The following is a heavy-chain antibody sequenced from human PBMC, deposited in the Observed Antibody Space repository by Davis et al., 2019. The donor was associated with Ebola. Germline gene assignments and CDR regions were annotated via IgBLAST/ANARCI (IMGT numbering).Heavy chain of an antibody. J-gene: IGHJ6*02. CDR1: GYSFTSYW. CDR3: ARHIAVPTFGMDV. V-gene: IGHV5-10-1*01. CDR2: IDPSDSYT. Sequence: PGGSLRLSCKGSGYSFTSYWITWVRQMPGKGLEWMGRIDPSDSYTNYSPSFQGHVTISADKSISTAYLQWSSLKASDTAMYYCARHIAVPTFGMDVWGQGTTVTVSS. D-gene: IGHD6-19*01.